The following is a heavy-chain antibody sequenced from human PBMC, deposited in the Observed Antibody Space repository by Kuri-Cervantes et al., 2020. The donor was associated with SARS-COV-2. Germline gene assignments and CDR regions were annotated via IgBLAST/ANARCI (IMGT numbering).Heavy chain of an antibody. J-gene: IGHJ4*02. CDR2: ISSTSDGSI. V-gene: IGHV3-48*03. CDR1: GISVITSE. D-gene: IGHD5-24*01. CDR3: ARARMAGPFDY. Sequence: GESLKIYLQGFGISVITSEMNWVRQAPGKGLEWVSYISSTSDGSIYYADSVKGRFTISRDNAKNSLYLQMNNLRAEDTAVYYCARARMAGPFDYWGQGTLVTVSS.